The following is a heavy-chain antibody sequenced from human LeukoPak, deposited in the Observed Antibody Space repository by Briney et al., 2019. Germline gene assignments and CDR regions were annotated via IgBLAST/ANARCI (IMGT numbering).Heavy chain of an antibody. CDR3: ARATGDIAAAAHFDY. Sequence: PSETLSLTCTVSGGSISSYYWSWIRQPPGKGLEWIGYIYYSGSTNYNPSLESRVTISVDTSKNQFSLKLSSVTAADTAMYYCARATGDIAAAAHFDYWGQGTLVTVSS. D-gene: IGHD6-13*01. J-gene: IGHJ4*02. V-gene: IGHV4-59*01. CDR1: GGSISSYY. CDR2: IYYSGST.